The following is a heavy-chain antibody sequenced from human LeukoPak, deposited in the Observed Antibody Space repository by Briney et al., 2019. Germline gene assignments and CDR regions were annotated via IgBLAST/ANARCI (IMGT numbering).Heavy chain of an antibody. Sequence: KSSETLSLTCTVSGGSISRSSYYWGWIRQPPGKGLEWIGSIYYSGSTYYNPSLKSRVTVSVDTSKNQFSLKLSSVTAADTAMYYCASDIRVSHYGGYYFDYWGQGTLVTVSS. CDR3: ASDIRVSHYGGYYFDY. D-gene: IGHD3-10*01. CDR2: IYYSGST. CDR1: GGSISRSSYY. V-gene: IGHV4-39*07. J-gene: IGHJ4*02.